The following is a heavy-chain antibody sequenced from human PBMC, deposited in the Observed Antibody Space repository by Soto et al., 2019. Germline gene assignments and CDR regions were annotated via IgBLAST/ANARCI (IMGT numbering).Heavy chain of an antibody. J-gene: IGHJ4*02. D-gene: IGHD4-17*01. V-gene: IGHV1-18*01. CDR2: ISAYNGNT. Sequence: QVQLVQSGAEVKKPGASVKVSCKASGYTFTSYGISWVRQAPGQGLEWMGWISAYNGNTNYAQKLQGRVTRTTDTATSTAYRELRSRRSDDTAVYDGARGAVTTTLGTYWGQGTLVTVSS. CDR1: GYTFTSYG. CDR3: ARGAVTTTLGTY.